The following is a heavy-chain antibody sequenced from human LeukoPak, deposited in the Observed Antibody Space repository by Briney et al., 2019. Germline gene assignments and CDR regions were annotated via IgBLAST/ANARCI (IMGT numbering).Heavy chain of an antibody. J-gene: IGHJ6*03. Sequence: ASVKVSCKASGYTFTSYYMHWVRQAPGQGLEWMGIINPSGGSTSYAQKFQGRVTMTRDMSTSTVYMELSSLRSEDTAVYYCARDGAMVRGVTLYYYYYMDVWGKGTTVTVSS. V-gene: IGHV1-46*01. D-gene: IGHD3-10*01. CDR2: INPSGGST. CDR3: ARDGAMVRGVTLYYYYYMDV. CDR1: GYTFTSYY.